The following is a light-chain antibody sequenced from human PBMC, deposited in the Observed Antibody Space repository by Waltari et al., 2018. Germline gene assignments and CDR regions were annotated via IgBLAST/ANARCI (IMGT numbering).Light chain of an antibody. CDR3: SSFTTRNTWV. CDR2: DVS. J-gene: IGLJ3*02. V-gene: IGLV2-14*03. CDR1: SSDXXXYNX. Sequence: QSALTQPASVSGSPGQSITISCTGTSSDXXXYNXXSSYQHHPGTTPTLMIYDVSNRPAGVSNRFSGSKSGDTASLTISGLQSEDEAEYYCSSFTTRNTWVFGGGTKLTVL.